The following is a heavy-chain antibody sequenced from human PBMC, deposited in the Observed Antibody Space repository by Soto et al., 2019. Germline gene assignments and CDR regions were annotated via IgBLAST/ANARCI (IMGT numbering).Heavy chain of an antibody. Sequence: QVQLVQSGAEVKKSGASVKVSCKASGYTFTSHDINWVRQATGQGLEWMGWMNPNSGNTGYAQKIQGRVTMTRNTSISTAYMELSSLRSEDTAVYYCARWDYGYYARFDYWGQGTLVTVSS. D-gene: IGHD4-17*01. CDR2: MNPNSGNT. CDR1: GYTFTSHD. CDR3: ARWDYGYYARFDY. V-gene: IGHV1-8*01. J-gene: IGHJ4*02.